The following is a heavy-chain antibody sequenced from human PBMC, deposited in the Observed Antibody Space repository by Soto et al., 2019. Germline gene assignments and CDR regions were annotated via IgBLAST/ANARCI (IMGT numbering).Heavy chain of an antibody. D-gene: IGHD2-15*01. CDR2: IYYSGST. V-gene: IGHV4-39*01. J-gene: IGHJ5*02. CDR3: ARHGVVVVVAASIWFDP. Sequence: SETLSLTCTVSGGSISSSSYYWGWIRQPPGKGLEWIGSIYYSGSTYYNPSLKSRVTISVDTSKNQFSLKLSSVTAADTAVYYCARHGVVVVVAASIWFDPWGQGTLVTVSS. CDR1: GGSISSSSYY.